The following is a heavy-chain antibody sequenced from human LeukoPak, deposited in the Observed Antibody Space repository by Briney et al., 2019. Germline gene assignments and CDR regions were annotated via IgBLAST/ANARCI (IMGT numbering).Heavy chain of an antibody. CDR3: ARERCSGGSCYSPWFRQAAKRDAFDI. CDR2: IYQSGGT. V-gene: IGHV4-38-2*02. CDR1: GYSISSGYY. J-gene: IGHJ3*02. Sequence: SETLSLTCTVSGYSISSGYYWGWIRQPPGKGLEWIGNIYQSGGTYYKPSLKSRVTISVDTSKNQFSLKLSSVTAADTAVYYCARERCSGGSCYSPWFRQAAKRDAFDIWGQGTMVTVSS. D-gene: IGHD2-15*01.